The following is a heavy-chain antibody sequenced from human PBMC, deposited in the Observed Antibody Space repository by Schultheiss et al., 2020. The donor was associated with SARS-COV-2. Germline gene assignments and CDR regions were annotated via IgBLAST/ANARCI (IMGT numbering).Heavy chain of an antibody. CDR1: GDSISSSNYY. D-gene: IGHD6-19*01. CDR3: ARPRGSAWYSWFDP. V-gene: IGHV4-61*05. CDR2: IYYSGNT. J-gene: IGHJ5*02. Sequence: SETLSLTCTVSGDSISSSNYYWGWIRQPPGKGLEWIGNIYYSGNTNYNPSLESRVTISVDTSKNQFSLKLSSVTAADTAVYYCARPRGSAWYSWFDPWGQGTLVTVSS.